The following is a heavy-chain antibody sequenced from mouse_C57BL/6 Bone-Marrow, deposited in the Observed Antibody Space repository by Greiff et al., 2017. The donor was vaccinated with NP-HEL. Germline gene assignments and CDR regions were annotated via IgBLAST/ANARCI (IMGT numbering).Heavy chain of an antibody. J-gene: IGHJ1*03. CDR3: ARTTVVAPHWYFDV. Sequence: EVQRVESGGGLVKPGGSLKLSCAASGFTFSSYTMSWVRQTPEKRLEWVATISGGGGNTYYPDSVKGRFTISRDNAKNTLYLQMSSLRSEDTALYYCARTTVVAPHWYFDVWGTGTTVTVSS. CDR1: GFTFSSYT. CDR2: ISGGGGNT. V-gene: IGHV5-9*01. D-gene: IGHD1-1*01.